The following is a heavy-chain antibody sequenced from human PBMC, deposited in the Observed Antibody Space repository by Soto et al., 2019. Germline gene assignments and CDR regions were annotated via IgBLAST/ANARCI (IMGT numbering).Heavy chain of an antibody. CDR3: ARERYDSSGPPVY. J-gene: IGHJ4*02. D-gene: IGHD3-22*01. CDR1: GYTFTSHG. Sequence: QVQLVQSEAEVKKPGASVKVSCKASGYTFTSHGLAWVRQAPGQGPEWMGWIYNGNTNYAQKFQGRVTMTTETSTSTAYMELRSLNSADTAIYYCARERYDSSGPPVYWGQGTLVIVSS. V-gene: IGHV1-18*04. CDR2: IYNGNT.